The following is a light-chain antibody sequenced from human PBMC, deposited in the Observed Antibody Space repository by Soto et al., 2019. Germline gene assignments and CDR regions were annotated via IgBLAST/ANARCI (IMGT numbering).Light chain of an antibody. CDR2: DVT. CDR3: CSYAGRYIYV. Sequence: QSALTQPRSVSGSPGQSVTISCTGTNSDVGTYNYVSWYQQHPGKAPKLMTYDVTKRPSGVPDRLSGSKSGNTASLTISGLQAEDEADYYCCSYAGRYIYVFGTGTKATVL. CDR1: NSDVGTYNY. V-gene: IGLV2-11*01. J-gene: IGLJ1*01.